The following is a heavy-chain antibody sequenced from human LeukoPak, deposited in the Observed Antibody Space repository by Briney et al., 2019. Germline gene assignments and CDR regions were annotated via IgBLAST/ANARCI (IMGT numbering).Heavy chain of an antibody. Sequence: GGSLRLSCAASGFTFSSSAMHWVRQAPGQGLEWMGVINPSDGGTSYAQKFQGRVTMTRDTSTSTVYMDLSSLRSEDTAVYYCARVTDQALRHWGQGTLVTVSS. CDR2: INPSDGGT. CDR3: ARVTDQALRH. J-gene: IGHJ4*02. V-gene: IGHV1-46*01. CDR1: GFTFSSSA. D-gene: IGHD1-20*01.